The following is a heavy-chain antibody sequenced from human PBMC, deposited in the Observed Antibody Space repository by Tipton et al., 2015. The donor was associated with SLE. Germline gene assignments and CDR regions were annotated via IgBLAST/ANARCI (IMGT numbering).Heavy chain of an antibody. J-gene: IGHJ4*02. V-gene: IGHV4-59*12. CDR3: ARGYCSDGVCYGFGFFDY. CDR1: GGSISSYY. D-gene: IGHD2-8*01. Sequence: TLSLTCTVSGGSISSYYWSWIRQPPGKGLEWIGYIYYSGSTNYNPSLKSRVTISVDTSKNQFSLKMRSVTAADTAVYFCARGYCSDGVCYGFGFFDYWGQGNLVTVSS. CDR2: IYYSGST.